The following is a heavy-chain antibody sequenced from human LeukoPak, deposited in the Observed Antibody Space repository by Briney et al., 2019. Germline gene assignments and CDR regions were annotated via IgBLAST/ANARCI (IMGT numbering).Heavy chain of an antibody. CDR1: GFTFSSYS. CDR3: VKVAKYYYGSETYYFFEH. D-gene: IGHD3-10*01. Sequence: PGGSLRLSCAASGFTFSSYSMNWVRQAPGKGLEWVSSISSSSSYIYYADSVKGRFTISRDNAKNSLYLQMNSLRVEDTAIYYCVKVAKYYYGSETYYFFEHWGQGTPVTASS. J-gene: IGHJ4*02. V-gene: IGHV3-21*01. CDR2: ISSSSSYI.